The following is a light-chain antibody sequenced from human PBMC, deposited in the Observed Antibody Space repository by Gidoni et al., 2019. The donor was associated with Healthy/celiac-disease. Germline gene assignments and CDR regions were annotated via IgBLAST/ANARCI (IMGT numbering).Light chain of an antibody. CDR1: SGSIASNY. J-gene: IGLJ3*02. Sequence: NFMLTQPHSVSESPCKPVTISCTRSSGSIASNYVQWYQQRPGSSPTTVIYEDNQRPSGVPDRFSGSIDSSSNSASLTISGLKTEDEADYYCQSYDSSNLWVFGGGTKLSVL. CDR2: EDN. V-gene: IGLV6-57*01. CDR3: QSYDSSNLWV.